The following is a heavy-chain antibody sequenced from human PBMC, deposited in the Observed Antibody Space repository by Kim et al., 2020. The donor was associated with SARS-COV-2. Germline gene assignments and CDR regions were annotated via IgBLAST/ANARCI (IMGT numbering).Heavy chain of an antibody. CDR1: GGSISSYY. CDR2: IYYSGST. J-gene: IGHJ4*02. D-gene: IGHD1-26*01. V-gene: IGHV4-59*08. Sequence: SETLSLTCTXSGGSISSYYWSWIRQPPGKGLEWIGYIYYSGSTNYNPSLKSRVTISVDTSKNQFSLKLSSVTAADTAVYYCARRTAGATSQPFDYWGQGTLVTVSS. CDR3: ARRTAGATSQPFDY.